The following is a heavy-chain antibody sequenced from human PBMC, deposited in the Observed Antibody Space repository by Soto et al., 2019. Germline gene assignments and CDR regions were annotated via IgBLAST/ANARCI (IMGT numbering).Heavy chain of an antibody. D-gene: IGHD2-8*01. V-gene: IGHV3-48*01. CDR1: GFTVSTYS. CDR3: ARGGRTGCTNGGYVGY. J-gene: IGHJ4*02. CDR2: VYSSSSAI. Sequence: EVQLVESGGGLVQPGGSLRLSCAASGFTVSTYSMNWVRQAPGKGREWVSYVYSSSSAIYYADTVKGRFTISRDNDKKSLYLQMNSLRAEDTAVYYCARGGRTGCTNGGYVGYWGQGSLVTVSS.